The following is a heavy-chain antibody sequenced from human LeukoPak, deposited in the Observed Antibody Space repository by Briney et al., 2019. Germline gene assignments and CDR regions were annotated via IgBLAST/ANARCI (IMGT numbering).Heavy chain of an antibody. J-gene: IGHJ5*02. CDR1: GGSFSGYY. V-gene: IGHV4-34*01. CDR2: INHSGST. D-gene: IGHD5-18*01. Sequence: PSETLSLTCAVYGGSFSGYYWSWIRQPPGKGLEWIGEINHSGSTNYNLSLKSRVTILVDTSKNQFSLKLSSVTAADTAVYYCARSYSYGGMWFDPWGQGTLVTVSS. CDR3: ARSYSYGGMWFDP.